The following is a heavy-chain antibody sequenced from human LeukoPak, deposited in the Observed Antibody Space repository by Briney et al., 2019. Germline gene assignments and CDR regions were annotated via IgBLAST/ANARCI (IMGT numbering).Heavy chain of an antibody. V-gene: IGHV1-69*05. D-gene: IGHD3-22*01. J-gene: IGHJ3*02. Sequence: ASVTVSCKASGGTFSSYAISWVRQAPGQGLERMGGIIPIFGTANYAQKFQGRVTITTDESTSTAYMELSSLRSEDTAVYYCAREYYYDSSGSYDAFDIWGQGTMVTVSS. CDR1: GGTFSSYA. CDR2: IIPIFGTA. CDR3: AREYYYDSSGSYDAFDI.